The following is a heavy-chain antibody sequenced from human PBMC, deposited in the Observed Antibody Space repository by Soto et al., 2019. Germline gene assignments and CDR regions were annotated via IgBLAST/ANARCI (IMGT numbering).Heavy chain of an antibody. Sequence: PSETLSLTCAVYGGSFSGYYWSWIRQPPGKGLEWIGEINHSGSTNYNPSLKSRVTISVDTSKNQFSLKLSSVTAADTAVYYCARVKSGRAVAGLDYWGRGTLVTVSS. CDR1: GGSFSGYY. J-gene: IGHJ4*02. CDR3: ARVKSGRAVAGLDY. V-gene: IGHV4-34*01. CDR2: INHSGST. D-gene: IGHD6-19*01.